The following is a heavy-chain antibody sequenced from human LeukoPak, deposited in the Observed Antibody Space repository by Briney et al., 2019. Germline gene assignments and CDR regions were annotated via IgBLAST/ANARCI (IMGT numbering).Heavy chain of an antibody. CDR3: ARGEDYSNYGWMHYFDY. CDR1: GGSFSGYY. D-gene: IGHD4-4*01. J-gene: IGHJ4*02. V-gene: IGHV4-34*01. Sequence: SETLSLTCAVYGGSFSGYYWSWIRQPPGKGLEWIGQINHSGSTNYNPSLKSRVTISVDTSKNQFSLKLSSVTAADTAVYYCARGEDYSNYGWMHYFDYWGQGTLVTVSS. CDR2: INHSGST.